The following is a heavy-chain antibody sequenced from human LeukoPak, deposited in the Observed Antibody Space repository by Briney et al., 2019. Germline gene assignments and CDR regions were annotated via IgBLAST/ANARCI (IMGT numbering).Heavy chain of an antibody. J-gene: IGHJ4*02. V-gene: IGHV3-33*06. D-gene: IGHD3/OR15-3a*01. Sequence: GGPLRLSCTASGFIFSNYGMHWVRQAPGKGLEWVAVIWFDGSNEDYADSVKGRFTISRDNSKSTLFLQMNSLRAEDTGVYYCAKVVPFELGFDYWGQGTLVTVSS. CDR2: IWFDGSNE. CDR1: GFIFSNYG. CDR3: AKVVPFELGFDY.